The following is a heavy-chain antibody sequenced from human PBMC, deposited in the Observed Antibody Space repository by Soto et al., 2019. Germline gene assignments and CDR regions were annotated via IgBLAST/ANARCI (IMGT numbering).Heavy chain of an antibody. CDR2: IKSKTDGGTT. CDR1: GFTFSNAW. V-gene: IGHV3-15*07. D-gene: IGHD4-17*01. CDR3: TTRNDYGEYYYYGMDV. J-gene: IGHJ6*02. Sequence: LRLSCAASGFTFSNAWMNWVRQAPGKGLEWVGRIKSKTDGGTTDYAAPVKGRFTISRDDSKNTLYLQMNSLKTEDTAVYYCTTRNDYGEYYYYGMDVWGQGTTVTVSS.